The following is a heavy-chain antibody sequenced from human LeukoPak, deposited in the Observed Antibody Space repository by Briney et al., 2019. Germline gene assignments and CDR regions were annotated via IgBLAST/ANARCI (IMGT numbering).Heavy chain of an antibody. V-gene: IGHV1-3*01. CDR3: FYGSGTTN. D-gene: IGHD3-10*01. CDR1: GYTFTSYA. J-gene: IGHJ4*02. CDR2: INAGNGST. Sequence: ASVKVSCKASGYTFTSYAMHWVRQAPGQRLEWMGWINAGNGSTKYSQKYQGRVTITRDTSASTAYMELSSLRSEDTAVYYCFYGSGTTNWGQGTLVTVSS.